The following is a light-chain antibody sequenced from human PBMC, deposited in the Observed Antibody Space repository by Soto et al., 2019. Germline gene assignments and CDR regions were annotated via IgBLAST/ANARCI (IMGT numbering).Light chain of an antibody. CDR1: SSNIGSNY. Sequence: QSVLTQPPSASGTPGQRVTISCSGSSSNIGSNYVYWYQQLPGTAPKLLIYSNNQRPSGVPDRFSGSKSGTSASLAIGGLRSEDEADYYCAAWDDSLSGLFGGGTQLTVL. J-gene: IGLJ7*01. CDR3: AAWDDSLSGL. CDR2: SNN. V-gene: IGLV1-47*02.